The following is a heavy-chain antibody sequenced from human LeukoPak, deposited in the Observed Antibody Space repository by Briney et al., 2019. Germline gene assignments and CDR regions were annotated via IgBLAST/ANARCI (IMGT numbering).Heavy chain of an antibody. J-gene: IGHJ5*02. V-gene: IGHV3-23*01. CDR1: GFTFGSYA. D-gene: IGHD5-12*01. CDR2: ISGSGGST. CDR3: AKDPVGYAAGWFDP. Sequence: GGSLRLSCAASGFTFGSYAMSWVRQAPGEGLEWVSAISGSGGSTYYADSVKGRFTISRDNSKNTLYLQMNSLRAEDTAVYYCAKDPVGYAAGWFDPWGQGTLVTVSS.